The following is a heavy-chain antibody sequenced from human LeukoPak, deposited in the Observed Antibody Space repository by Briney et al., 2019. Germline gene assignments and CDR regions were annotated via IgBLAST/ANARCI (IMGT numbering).Heavy chain of an antibody. CDR2: ISLSGLT. V-gene: IGHV4-34*01. D-gene: IGHD2-8*01. Sequence: SETLSLTCAVYGGSFSGYFCTWIRQPPGKGLEWIGEISLSGLTNYNPSLKSRVTVSLDKSKNHLSLNLTSVTAADTAVYYCSRENGAFSPFGYWGQGTLVTVPS. CDR3: SRENGAFSPFGY. CDR1: GGSFSGYF. J-gene: IGHJ4*02.